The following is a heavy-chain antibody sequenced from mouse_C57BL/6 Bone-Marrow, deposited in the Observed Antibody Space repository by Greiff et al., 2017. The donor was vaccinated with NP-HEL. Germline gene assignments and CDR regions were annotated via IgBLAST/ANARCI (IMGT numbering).Heavy chain of an antibody. D-gene: IGHD1-1*01. CDR2: ISYDGSN. CDR1: GYSITSGYY. Sequence: EVQLVESGPGLVKPSQSLSLTCSVTGYSITSGYYWNWIRQFPGNKLEWMGYISYDGSNNYNPSLKNRISITRDTSKNQFFLKLNSVTTEDTATYYCARTLYAWFAYWGQGTLVTVSA. J-gene: IGHJ3*01. V-gene: IGHV3-6*01. CDR3: ARTLYAWFAY.